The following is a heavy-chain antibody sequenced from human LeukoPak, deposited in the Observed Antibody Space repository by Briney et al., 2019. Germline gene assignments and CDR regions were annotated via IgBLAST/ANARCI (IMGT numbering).Heavy chain of an antibody. Sequence: PSQTLSLTCTVSGVSISSGDYYWSWMRQPPGKGLEWIGYTYYSGSTYYNPSLKRRVTISVDTSKNQFSLKLSSVTAADTAVYYCARPYYYDSRLDPWGQGTRVTVSS. D-gene: IGHD3-22*01. V-gene: IGHV4-30-4*01. CDR2: TYYSGST. CDR3: ARPYYYDSRLDP. CDR1: GVSISSGDYY. J-gene: IGHJ5*02.